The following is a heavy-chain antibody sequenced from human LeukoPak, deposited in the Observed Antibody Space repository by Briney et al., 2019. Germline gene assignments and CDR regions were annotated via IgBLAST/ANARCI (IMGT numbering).Heavy chain of an antibody. Sequence: KASETLSLTCTVSGGSISSYYWSWIRQPPGKGLEWIGYIYYSGSTNYNPSLKSRVTISVDTSKNQFSLKLSSVTAADTAVYYCARDNLSYYDSSGYGYYYYYGMDVWGQGTTVTVSS. CDR1: GGSISSYY. D-gene: IGHD3-22*01. V-gene: IGHV4-59*01. J-gene: IGHJ6*02. CDR2: IYYSGST. CDR3: ARDNLSYYDSSGYGYYYYYGMDV.